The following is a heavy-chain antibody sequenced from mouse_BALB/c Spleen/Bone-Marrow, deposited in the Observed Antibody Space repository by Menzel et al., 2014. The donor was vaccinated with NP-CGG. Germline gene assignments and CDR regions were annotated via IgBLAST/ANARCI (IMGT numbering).Heavy chain of an antibody. CDR1: GYTFTNYW. V-gene: IGHV1-7*01. CDR3: ARIYYYGRDY. CDR2: INPSTGYT. Sequence: VQGVESGAELAKPGASVKMSCKASGYTFTNYWMHWVKQRPGQGLEWIGYINPSTGYTEYNQKFKDKATLTADKSSSTAYMQLSSLTSEDSAVYYYARIYYYGRDYWGQGTTLTVSS. D-gene: IGHD1-1*01. J-gene: IGHJ2*01.